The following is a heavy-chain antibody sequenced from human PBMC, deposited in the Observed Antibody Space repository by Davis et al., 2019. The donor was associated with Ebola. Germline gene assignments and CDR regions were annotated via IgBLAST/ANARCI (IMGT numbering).Heavy chain of an antibody. CDR3: ARDSLHDNRWYYFDY. J-gene: IGHJ4*02. Sequence: PSETLSFTCSVSGGSVSSGSYYWTWIRQPPGKGLEWIGYIYYSGSTNYNPSLKSRVTISVDTSKNQFSLKLSSVTAADTAVYYCARDSLHDNRWYYFDYWGQGTLVTVSS. CDR1: GGSVSSGSYY. V-gene: IGHV4-61*01. CDR2: IYYSGST. D-gene: IGHD3-22*01.